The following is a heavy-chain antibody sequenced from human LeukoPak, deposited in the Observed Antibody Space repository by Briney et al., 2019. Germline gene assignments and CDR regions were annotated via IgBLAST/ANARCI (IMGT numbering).Heavy chain of an antibody. Sequence: GGSLGLSCAASGFIFSDSWMSWVRQAPGKGLEWVANIKQDGSDKYYVDSVKGRFTISRDNAKKSLDLQMNSLRAEDTAVYYCARYRGKGSSWPLDVWGQGTMVTVSS. CDR1: GFIFSDSW. CDR3: ARYRGKGSSWPLDV. D-gene: IGHD1-26*01. V-gene: IGHV3-7*01. CDR2: IKQDGSDK. J-gene: IGHJ3*01.